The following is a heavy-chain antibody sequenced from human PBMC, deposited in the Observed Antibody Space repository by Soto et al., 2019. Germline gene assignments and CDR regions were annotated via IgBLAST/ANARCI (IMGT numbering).Heavy chain of an antibody. Sequence: GASVKVSCKASGYTFTSYAMHWVRQAPGQRLEWMGWINAGNGNTKYSQKFQGRVTITTDTSTSTAYMELRSLRSDDTAVYYCARDKYYYDSSGLYYFDYWGQGTLVTVYS. CDR1: GYTFTSYA. D-gene: IGHD3-22*01. J-gene: IGHJ4*02. CDR2: INAGNGNT. V-gene: IGHV1-3*01. CDR3: ARDKYYYDSSGLYYFDY.